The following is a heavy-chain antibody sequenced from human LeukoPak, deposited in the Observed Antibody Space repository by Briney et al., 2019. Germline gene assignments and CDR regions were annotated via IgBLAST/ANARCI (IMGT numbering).Heavy chain of an antibody. CDR1: GGSISSYY. V-gene: IGHV4-59*08. Sequence: SETLSLTCTVSGGSISSYYWSWIRQSPGKGLEWIGYIHYSGSTNYNPSLKSRVTISVDTSKNQFSLKLSSVTAADTAVYYCARHSGMGGSYYYAGENYFDYWGQGTLVTVSS. CDR3: ARHSGMGGSYYYAGENYFDY. J-gene: IGHJ4*02. CDR2: IHYSGST. D-gene: IGHD1-26*01.